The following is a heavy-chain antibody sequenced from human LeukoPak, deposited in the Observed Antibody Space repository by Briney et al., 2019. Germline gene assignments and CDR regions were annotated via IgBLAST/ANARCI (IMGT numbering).Heavy chain of an antibody. J-gene: IGHJ4*02. Sequence: SETLSLTCTVSGGSISSGSYYWSWIRQPAGKGLEWIGRIYTSGSTNYNPSLKSRVTISVDTSKNQFSLKLSSVTAADTAVYYCARSGITTVVTPLDYWGQGTLVTVSS. CDR3: ARSGITTVVTPLDY. D-gene: IGHD4-23*01. CDR1: GGSISSGSYY. CDR2: IYTSGST. V-gene: IGHV4-61*02.